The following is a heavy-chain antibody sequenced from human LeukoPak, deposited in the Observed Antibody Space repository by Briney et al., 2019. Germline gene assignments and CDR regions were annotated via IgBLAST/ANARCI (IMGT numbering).Heavy chain of an antibody. CDR1: GGTFSSYA. J-gene: IGHJ3*02. Sequence: SVKVSCKASGGTFSSYAISWVRQAPGQGLEWMGGIIPIFGTANYAQKFQGRVTITTDESTSTAYMELSSLRSEDTAVYYCASTTSSFLMRAFDIWGQGTMVTVSS. V-gene: IGHV1-69*05. CDR2: IIPIFGTA. D-gene: IGHD1-26*01. CDR3: ASTTSSFLMRAFDI.